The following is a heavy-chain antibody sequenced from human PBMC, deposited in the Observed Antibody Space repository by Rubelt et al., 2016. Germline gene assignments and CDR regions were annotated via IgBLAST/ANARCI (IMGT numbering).Heavy chain of an antibody. CDR1: GYTFTSYG. V-gene: IGHV1-18*01. J-gene: IGHJ2*01. CDR2: ISAYNGNT. Sequence: QVQLVQSGAEVKKPGASVKVSCKASGYTFTSYGISWVRQAPGQGLEWMGWISAYNGNTNYAQKLQGRVTMTTATSTSTAYMGLRSLRSDDTAVYYCARDRIRIAARQGWYFDLWGRGTLVTVSS. CDR3: ARDRIRIAARQGWYFDL. D-gene: IGHD6-6*01.